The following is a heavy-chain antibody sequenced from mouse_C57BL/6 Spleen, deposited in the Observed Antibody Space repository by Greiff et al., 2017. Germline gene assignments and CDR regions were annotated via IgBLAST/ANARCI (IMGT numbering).Heavy chain of an antibody. CDR2: INPSTGGT. J-gene: IGHJ2*01. Sequence: EVQLQESGPELVKPGASVKISCKASGYSFTGYYMNWVKQSPEKSLEWIGEINPSTGGTTYNQKFKAKATLTVDKSSSTAYMQLKSLTSEDSAVYYCARGLDFDYWGQGTTLTVSS. V-gene: IGHV1-42*01. CDR3: ARGLDFDY. CDR1: GYSFTGYY. D-gene: IGHD3-3*01.